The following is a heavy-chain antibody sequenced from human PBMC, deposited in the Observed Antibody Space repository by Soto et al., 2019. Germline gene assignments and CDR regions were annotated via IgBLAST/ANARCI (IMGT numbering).Heavy chain of an antibody. CDR2: IIPIFGTA. D-gene: IGHD5-12*01. V-gene: IGHV1-69*13. J-gene: IGHJ6*02. CDR3: ARPTWNYGMDV. Sequence: ASVKVSCKASGGTFSSYAISWVRQAPGQGLEWMGGIIPIFGTANYAQKFQGRVTITADESTSTAYMELRSLRSDDTAVYYCARPTWNYGMDVWGQGTTVTVSS. CDR1: GGTFSSYA.